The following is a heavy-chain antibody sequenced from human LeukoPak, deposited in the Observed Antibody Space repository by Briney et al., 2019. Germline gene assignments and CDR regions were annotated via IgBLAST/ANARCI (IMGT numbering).Heavy chain of an antibody. CDR1: GYSISSGYY. J-gene: IGHJ6*03. Sequence: PSETLSLTCTVSGYSISSGYYWGWIRQPPGKGLEWIGSIYHSGSTYYNPSLKSRVTISVDTSKNQFSLKLSSVTAADTAVYYCATAHCSGGTCYPLYYYYMDVWGKGTTVTVSS. CDR2: IYHSGST. D-gene: IGHD2-15*01. CDR3: ATAHCSGGTCYPLYYYYMDV. V-gene: IGHV4-38-2*02.